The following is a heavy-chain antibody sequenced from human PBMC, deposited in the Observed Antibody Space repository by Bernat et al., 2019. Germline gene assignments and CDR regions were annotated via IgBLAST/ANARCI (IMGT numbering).Heavy chain of an antibody. Sequence: EVQLVESGGGLVQPGGSLRLSCAASGFTFSSYWMSWVRQAPGKGLEWVANIKQDGSEKYYVDSVKGRFTISRDNAKNSLYLQMNSLRAEDTAVYYCARAQGRQWRTNYYYYYYGMDVWGQGTTVTVSS. V-gene: IGHV3-7*01. CDR2: IKQDGSEK. CDR1: GFTFSSYW. J-gene: IGHJ6*02. D-gene: IGHD6-19*01. CDR3: ARAQGRQWRTNYYYYYYGMDV.